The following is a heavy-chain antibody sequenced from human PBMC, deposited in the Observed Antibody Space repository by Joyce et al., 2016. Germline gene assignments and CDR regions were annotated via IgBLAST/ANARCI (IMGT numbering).Heavy chain of an antibody. Sequence: EVQLVESGGGLLQPGGSLRLSCADSGFTFTNYGMHWVRQAPGKGLVWVARVDSDGSGTSYADSVKGRFTISRDNAKNMVYLQMNSLRIEDTAVYYCGSVFEYWGRGALVTVSS. CDR1: GFTFTNYG. J-gene: IGHJ4*02. CDR3: GSVFEY. V-gene: IGHV3-74*01. CDR2: VDSDGSGT.